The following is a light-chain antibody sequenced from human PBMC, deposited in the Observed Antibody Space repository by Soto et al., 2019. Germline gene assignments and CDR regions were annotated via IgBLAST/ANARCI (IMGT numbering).Light chain of an antibody. Sequence: ETVLTQSPGTLSLFPGESATLFCRASQRISSPYLGWYQQKGGQAPRLLFSGATNRATGISDRFSGSGSGRDFTLTITRVEPEDSAVYYCPQFGSTVTFGPGTKVEVK. CDR1: QRISSPY. CDR2: GAT. V-gene: IGKV3-20*01. CDR3: PQFGSTVT. J-gene: IGKJ3*01.